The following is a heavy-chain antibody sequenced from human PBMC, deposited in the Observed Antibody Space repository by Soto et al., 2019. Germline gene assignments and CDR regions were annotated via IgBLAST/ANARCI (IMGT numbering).Heavy chain of an antibody. CDR2: INADNGNT. J-gene: IGHJ5*02. CDR1: GYTFTTYA. Sequence: QVQLVQSGAEARKPGASVKVSCKASGYTFTTYAIHWVRQAPGQRLEWMGWINADNGNTNNAQNFQGRVTITMDTSVTTVYMELSSLRSEDTAVYYCAGDQQDRNWFDPWGQGTQVTVSS. CDR3: AGDQQDRNWFDP. D-gene: IGHD6-13*01. V-gene: IGHV1-3*01.